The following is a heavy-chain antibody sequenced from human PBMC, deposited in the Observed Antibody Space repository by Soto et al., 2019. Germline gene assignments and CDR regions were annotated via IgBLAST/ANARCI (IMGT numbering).Heavy chain of an antibody. CDR1: GDSISSSDSY. V-gene: IGHV4-30-4*01. Sequence: SETLSLTCSVSGDSISSSDSYWSLIRQAPGKGLEWIGYINSSGRTYYKPSLKSRVSISIDTSTNQFSLRLTSVTVADTAVYFCARFSTLGKDYRVVVWGQGTTVT. CDR2: INSSGRT. CDR3: ARFSTLGKDYRVVV. D-gene: IGHD2-2*01. J-gene: IGHJ6*02.